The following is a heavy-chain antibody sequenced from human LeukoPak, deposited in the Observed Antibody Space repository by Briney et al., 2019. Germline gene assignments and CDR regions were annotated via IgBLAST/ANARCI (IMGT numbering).Heavy chain of an antibody. CDR1: GGTFSSYA. CDR3: ARLRFSIAVAGTGAGWFDP. Sequence: SVKVSCKASGGTFSSYAISWVRQAPGQGLEWMGGIIPIFGTANYAQKFQGRVTITADKSTSTAYMELSSLRSEDTAVYYCARLRFSIAVAGTGAGWFDPWGQGTLVTVSS. CDR2: IIPIFGTA. V-gene: IGHV1-69*06. J-gene: IGHJ5*02. D-gene: IGHD6-19*01.